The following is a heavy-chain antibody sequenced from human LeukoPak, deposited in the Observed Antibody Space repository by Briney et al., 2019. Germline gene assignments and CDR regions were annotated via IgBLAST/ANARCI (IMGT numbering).Heavy chain of an antibody. CDR3: ASDPHHASRMDV. J-gene: IGHJ6*02. CDR2: ISSSSSYI. D-gene: IGHD1-14*01. CDR1: GFTFSSYS. V-gene: IGHV3-21*01. Sequence: GGSLRLSCAASGFTFSSYSMNWVRQAPGKGLEWVSSISSSSSYIYYADSVKGRFTISRDNAKNSLYLQMNSLRAEDTAVYYCASDPHHASRMDVWGQGTTVTVSS.